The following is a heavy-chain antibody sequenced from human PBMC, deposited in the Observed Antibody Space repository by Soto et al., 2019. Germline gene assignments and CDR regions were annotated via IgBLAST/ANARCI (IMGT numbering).Heavy chain of an antibody. CDR1: GFTFSDYY. D-gene: IGHD6-13*01. V-gene: IGHV3-11*01. J-gene: IGHJ4*02. CDR2: ISSSGNTK. CDR3: ARDDSIVGAGSDY. Sequence: QVQLVESGGGLVKPGGSLRLSCAASGFTFSDYYMSWIRQAPGKGLEWVSYISSSGNTKYYADSVKGRITISRDNAKTSLYLQMNSLKVEDTAVYYCARDDSIVGAGSDYWGQGTLVTVSS.